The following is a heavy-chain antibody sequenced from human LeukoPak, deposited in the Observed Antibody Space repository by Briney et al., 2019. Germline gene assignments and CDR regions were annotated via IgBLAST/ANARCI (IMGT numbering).Heavy chain of an antibody. CDR3: ARVGSGWYDFDY. J-gene: IGHJ4*02. CDR1: GFTVSSNY. CDR2: IYSGSSST. D-gene: IGHD6-19*01. Sequence: GGSLRLSCAASGFTVSSNYMSWVRQAPGKGLEWVSVIYSGSSSTYCTDSVKGRFTISRHNSKNTLYLQMSSLRAEDTAVYYCARVGSGWYDFDYWGQGTLVTVSS. V-gene: IGHV3-53*04.